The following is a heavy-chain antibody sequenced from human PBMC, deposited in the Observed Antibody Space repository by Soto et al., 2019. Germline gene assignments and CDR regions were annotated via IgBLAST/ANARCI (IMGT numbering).Heavy chain of an antibody. CDR1: GFTFSNAW. CDR3: TTPYAVAAHAAKEV. D-gene: IGHD6-19*01. Sequence: LRLSFAASGFTFSNAWMSWVRQAAGKWLEWVGRIKSKTDGGTTDYAAPVKGRFTISRDDSKNTLYLQMNSLKTEDTAVYYCTTPYAVAAHAAKEVWGQGTTVIVS. V-gene: IGHV3-15*01. CDR2: IKSKTDGGTT. J-gene: IGHJ6*01.